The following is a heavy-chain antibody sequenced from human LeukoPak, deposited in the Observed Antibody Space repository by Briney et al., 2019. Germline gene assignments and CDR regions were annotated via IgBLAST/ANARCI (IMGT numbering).Heavy chain of an antibody. V-gene: IGHV1-2*02. CDR3: ARDYYPSGWYGY. Sequence: ASVKVSCKASGYTFTGYYMHWVRQAPGQGLEWMGWINPNSGGTNHAQKFQGRVTMTRDTSISTAYMEPSRLRSDDTAVYYCARDYYPSGWYGYWGQGTLVTVSS. D-gene: IGHD6-19*01. CDR1: GYTFTGYY. CDR2: INPNSGGT. J-gene: IGHJ4*02.